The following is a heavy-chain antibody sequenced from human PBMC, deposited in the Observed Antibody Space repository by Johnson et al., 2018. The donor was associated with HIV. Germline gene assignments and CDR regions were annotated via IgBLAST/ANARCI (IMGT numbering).Heavy chain of an antibody. CDR1: GFTFSSYA. J-gene: IGHJ3*02. CDR2: INWNGGST. Sequence: VQLVESGGGLVQSRRSLRLSCAASGFTFSSYAMSWVRQAPGKGLEWVSGINWNGGSTGYADSVKGRFTISRDNAKNSLYLQMNSLRPEDTALYYCAKDINLEDAFDIWGQGTMVTVSS. CDR3: AKDINLEDAFDI. V-gene: IGHV3-20*04.